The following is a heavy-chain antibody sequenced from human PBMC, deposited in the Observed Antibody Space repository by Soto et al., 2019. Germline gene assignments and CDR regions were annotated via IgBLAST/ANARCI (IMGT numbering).Heavy chain of an antibody. J-gene: IGHJ6*02. D-gene: IGHD4-4*01. V-gene: IGHV4-4*02. CDR3: ARARGMTTEVNYYYYGMDV. Sequence: SDTLYLTCAVSGGSISSSNWGSWVRQPPGKGLEWIGEIYHSGSTNYNPSLKSRVTISVDKSKNQFSLKLSSVTAADTAVYYCARARGMTTEVNYYYYGMDVWGQGTTVTVSS. CDR1: GGSISSSNW. CDR2: IYHSGST.